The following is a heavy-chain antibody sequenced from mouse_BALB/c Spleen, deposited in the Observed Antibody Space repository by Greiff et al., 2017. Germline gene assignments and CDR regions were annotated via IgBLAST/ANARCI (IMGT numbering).Heavy chain of an antibody. CDR1: GFSLTSYG. CDR3: ARDVDYFDY. Sequence: VHVVESGPGLVAPSQCLSISCTASGFSLTSYGVHWVRQPPGKGLEWLGVIWAGGSTNYNSALMSRLSISKDNSTSQVFLKMNSLQTDDTAMYYCARDVDYFDYWGQGTTLTVSS. CDR2: IWAGGST. J-gene: IGHJ2*01. V-gene: IGHV2-9*02.